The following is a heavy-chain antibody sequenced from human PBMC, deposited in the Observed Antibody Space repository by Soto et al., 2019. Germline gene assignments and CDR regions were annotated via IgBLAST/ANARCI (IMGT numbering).Heavy chain of an antibody. Sequence: TSETLSLTCTVSGGSISSYYWSWIRQPPGKGLEWIGYIYYSGSTNYNPSLKSRVTISVDTSKNRFSLKLSSVTAADTAVYYCARDSNSVGATYFDYWGQGTRVTVSS. J-gene: IGHJ4*02. CDR3: ARDSNSVGATYFDY. CDR2: IYYSGST. CDR1: GGSISSYY. V-gene: IGHV4-59*01. D-gene: IGHD1-26*01.